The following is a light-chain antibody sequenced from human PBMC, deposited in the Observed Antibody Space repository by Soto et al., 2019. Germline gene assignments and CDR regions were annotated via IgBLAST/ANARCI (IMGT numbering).Light chain of an antibody. V-gene: IGLV1-40*01. J-gene: IGLJ2*01. CDR3: HSYDSSLSVL. CDR2: ANS. CDR1: SSNIGAGYD. Sequence: QSVLTQPPSVSGAPGQRVTISCTGSSSNIGAGYDVHWFQQLPGTAPKLLIYANSNRPSGVPDRFSGSKSGTSASLAITGFQAEDEADYYCHSYDSSLSVLFGRGTKLTVL.